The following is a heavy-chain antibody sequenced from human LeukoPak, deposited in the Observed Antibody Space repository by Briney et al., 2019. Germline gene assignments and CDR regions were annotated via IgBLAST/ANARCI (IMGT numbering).Heavy chain of an antibody. CDR3: ARANSGYDYYYYGMDV. CDR2: ISSSSSYI. V-gene: IGHV3-21*01. D-gene: IGHD5-12*01. Sequence: PGGSLRLSCAASGFTFSSYSMNWVRQAPGKGLEWFSSISSSSSYIYYADSVKGRFTISRDNAKNSLYLQMNSLRAEDTAVYYCARANSGYDYYYYGMDVWGKGTTVTVSS. J-gene: IGHJ6*04. CDR1: GFTFSSYS.